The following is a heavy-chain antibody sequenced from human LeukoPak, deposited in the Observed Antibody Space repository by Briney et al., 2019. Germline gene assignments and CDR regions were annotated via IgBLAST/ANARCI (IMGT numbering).Heavy chain of an antibody. Sequence: GGSLRLSCAASGFMFSSNWMSWVRLAPGKGLEWVANIKEDGTETYYVDSVKGRFTVSRDNAKNMVFLHMNSLRVEDTAIYYCARDPDRSGFDFWGQGTLLTVSS. V-gene: IGHV3-7*01. D-gene: IGHD1-14*01. CDR1: GFMFSSNW. CDR3: ARDPDRSGFDF. CDR2: IKEDGTET. J-gene: IGHJ4*02.